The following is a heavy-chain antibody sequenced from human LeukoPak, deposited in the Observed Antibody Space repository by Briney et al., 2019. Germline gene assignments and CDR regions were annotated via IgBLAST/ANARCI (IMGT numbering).Heavy chain of an antibody. CDR1: GFTFSSYG. CDR3: AKTGGSGWSPYYYYYYMDV. CDR2: IWYGGSNK. Sequence: GGSLRLSCAASGFTFSSYGMHWVRQAPGKGLEWVAVIWYGGSNKYYADSVKGRFTISRDNSKNTLYLQMNSLRAEDTAVYYCAKTGGSGWSPYYYYYYMDVWGKGTTVTVSS. D-gene: IGHD6-19*01. J-gene: IGHJ6*03. V-gene: IGHV3-30*02.